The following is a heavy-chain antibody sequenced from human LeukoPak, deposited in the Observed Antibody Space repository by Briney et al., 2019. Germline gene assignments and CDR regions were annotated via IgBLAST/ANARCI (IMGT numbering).Heavy chain of an antibody. D-gene: IGHD6-19*01. V-gene: IGHV1-2*02. CDR1: GYTFTGYY. J-gene: IGHJ6*03. CDR2: INPNSGGT. Sequence: GASVKVSCKASGYTFTGYYMHWVRQAPGQGLEWMGWINPNSGGTNYAQKFQGRVTMTRDTSISTAYMELSRLRSDDTAVYYRARGYSSGWRPYYYYMDVWGKGTTVTVSS. CDR3: ARGYSSGWRPYYYYMDV.